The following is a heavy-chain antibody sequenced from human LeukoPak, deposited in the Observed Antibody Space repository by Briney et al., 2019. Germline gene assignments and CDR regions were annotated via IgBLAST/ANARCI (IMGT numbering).Heavy chain of an antibody. V-gene: IGHV1-18*01. CDR1: GYTFTSYG. J-gene: IGHJ3*02. CDR2: ISAYNGNT. Sequence: ASVKFSCKASGYTFTSYGISWVRQAPGQGLEWMGWISAYNGNTNYAQKLQGRVTMTTDTSTSTAYMELRSLRSDDTAVYYCARDPTYYDFWIGDDAFDIWGQGTMVTVSS. CDR3: ARDPTYYDFWIGDDAFDI. D-gene: IGHD3-3*01.